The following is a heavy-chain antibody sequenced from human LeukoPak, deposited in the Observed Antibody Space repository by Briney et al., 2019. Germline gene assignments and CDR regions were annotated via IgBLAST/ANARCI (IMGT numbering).Heavy chain of an antibody. D-gene: IGHD3-9*01. CDR3: ARSADILTGYFYYYYYMDV. J-gene: IGHJ6*03. CDR1: GYTFTSYG. CDR2: ISAYNGNT. V-gene: IGHV1-18*01. Sequence: GASVKVSCKASGYTFTSYGISWVRQAPGQGLEWMGWISAYNGNTNYAQKLQGRVTMTTDTSTSTAYMELRSLGSDDTAVYYCARSADILTGYFYYYYYMDVWGKGTTVTISS.